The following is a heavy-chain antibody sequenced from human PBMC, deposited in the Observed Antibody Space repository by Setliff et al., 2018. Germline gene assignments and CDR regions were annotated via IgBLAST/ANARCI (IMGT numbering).Heavy chain of an antibody. CDR1: GFTFRSYE. CDR3: ARSINGYQQRYDI. Sequence: GGSLRLSCAASGFTFRSYEMNWVRQTPGKGLEWVSYINSGGSKVYYADSVKGRFTISGDNAKNSLYLLMKSVRVDDTAVYYCARSINGYQQRYDIWGQGALVTVSS. J-gene: IGHJ4*02. D-gene: IGHD3-22*01. CDR2: INSGGSKV. V-gene: IGHV3-48*03.